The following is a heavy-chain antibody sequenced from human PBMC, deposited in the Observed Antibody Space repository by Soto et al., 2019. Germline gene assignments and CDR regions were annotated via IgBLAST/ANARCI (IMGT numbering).Heavy chain of an antibody. CDR2: ISSSSSYI. Sequence: GGSLRLSCAASGFTFSSYSMNWVRQAPGKGLEWVSPISSSSSYIYYADSVKGRFTISRDNAKNSLYLQMNSLRAEDTAVYYCARDLKVRGVNYYYYGMDVWGQGTTVTVSS. J-gene: IGHJ6*02. D-gene: IGHD3-10*01. CDR1: GFTFSSYS. CDR3: ARDLKVRGVNYYYYGMDV. V-gene: IGHV3-21*01.